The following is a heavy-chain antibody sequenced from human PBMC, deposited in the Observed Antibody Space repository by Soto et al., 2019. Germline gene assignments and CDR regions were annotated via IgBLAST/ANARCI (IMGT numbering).Heavy chain of an antibody. CDR3: ATGYSSSWTTFDY. D-gene: IGHD6-13*01. CDR1: GGSIISYY. J-gene: IGHJ4*02. CDR2: IYYSGST. Sequence: SETLSLTCTVSGGSIISYYWSWIRQPPGKGLEWIGYIYYSGSTNYNPSLKSRVTISVDTSKNQFSLKLSSVTAADTAVYYCATGYSSSWTTFDYWGQGTLVTVSS. V-gene: IGHV4-59*01.